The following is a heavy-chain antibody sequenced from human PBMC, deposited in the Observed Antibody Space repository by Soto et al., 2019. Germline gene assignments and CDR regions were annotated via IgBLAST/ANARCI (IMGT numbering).Heavy chain of an antibody. J-gene: IGHJ4*02. CDR2: ISGSGGST. CDR1: GFTFSSYA. V-gene: IGHV3-23*01. CDR3: AGDYDFWSGLFDY. D-gene: IGHD3-3*01. Sequence: GGSLRLSCAASGFTFSSYAMSWVRQAPGKGLEWVSAISGSGGSTYYADSVKGRFTISRDNSKNTLYLQMNSLRAEDTAVYYCAGDYDFWSGLFDYWGQGTLVTVSS.